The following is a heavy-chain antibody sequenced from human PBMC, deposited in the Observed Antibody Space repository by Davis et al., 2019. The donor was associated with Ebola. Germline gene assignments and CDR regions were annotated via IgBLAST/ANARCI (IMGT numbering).Heavy chain of an antibody. J-gene: IGHJ4*02. Sequence: GESLKTSCAASGFTFSSYAMSWVRQAPGKGLEWVSAISGSGGSTYYADSVKGRFTISSDNSKNTLYLQMNSLRAEDTAVYYCAKGGGPWGRDYFDYWGQGTLVTVSS. CDR3: AKGGGPWGRDYFDY. CDR1: GFTFSSYA. CDR2: ISGSGGST. D-gene: IGHD7-27*01. V-gene: IGHV3-23*01.